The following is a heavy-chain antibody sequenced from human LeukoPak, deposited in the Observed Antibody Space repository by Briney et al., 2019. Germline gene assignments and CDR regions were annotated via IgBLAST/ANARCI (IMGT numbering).Heavy chain of an antibody. CDR2: IIPIFGTA. CDR3: ASSIVVVPAAVMGFDH. V-gene: IGHV1-69*05. Sequence: GASVKVSCKASGGTFSSYAISWVRQAPGQGLEWMGGIIPIFGTANYAQKFQGRVTITTDESTSTAYMELSSLRSEDTAVYYCASSIVVVPAAVMGFDHWGQGTLVTVSS. CDR1: GGTFSSYA. J-gene: IGHJ4*02. D-gene: IGHD2-2*01.